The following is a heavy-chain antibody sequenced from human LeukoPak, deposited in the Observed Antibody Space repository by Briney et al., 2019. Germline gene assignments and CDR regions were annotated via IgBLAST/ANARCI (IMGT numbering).Heavy chain of an antibody. Sequence: SETLSLTCSVSGYSISSGNYWGWVRLRPGKGLQWIGSIYHSGSTYYNPSLKSRVTISVDTSKNQFSLKLSSVTAADTAVYYCAKGYCRGNSCYDDREAFDYWGQGTLVTVSS. CDR2: IYHSGST. J-gene: IGHJ4*02. CDR3: AKGYCRGNSCYDDREAFDY. D-gene: IGHD2-2*01. V-gene: IGHV4-38-2*02. CDR1: GYSISSGNY.